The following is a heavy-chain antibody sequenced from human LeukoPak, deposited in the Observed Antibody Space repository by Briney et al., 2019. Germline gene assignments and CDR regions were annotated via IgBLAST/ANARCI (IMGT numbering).Heavy chain of an antibody. Sequence: ASVKVSCKASGYTLTSYAMHWARQAPGQRLEWMGWINAGNGNTKYSQKFQGRVTITRDTSASTAYMELSSLRSEDTAVYYCARAPYYDILTGYYNWFDPWGQGTLVTVSS. CDR1: GYTLTSYA. D-gene: IGHD3-9*01. CDR2: INAGNGNT. J-gene: IGHJ5*02. CDR3: ARAPYYDILTGYYNWFDP. V-gene: IGHV1-3*01.